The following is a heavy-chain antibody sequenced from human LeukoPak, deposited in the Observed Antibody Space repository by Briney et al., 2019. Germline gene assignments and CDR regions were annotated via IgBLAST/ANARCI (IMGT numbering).Heavy chain of an antibody. D-gene: IGHD6-19*01. J-gene: IGHJ4*02. CDR2: VSDSGGRT. CDR3: ARVVSSGWSLPLDY. Sequence: PGGSLRLSCAASGFTFSSYAMSWVRQAPGKGLEWVSSVSDSGGRTYYADSVKGRFTISRDNSNSTLYLQMNSLRTEDTAVYYCARVVSSGWSLPLDYWGQGTLVTVSS. CDR1: GFTFSSYA. V-gene: IGHV3-23*01.